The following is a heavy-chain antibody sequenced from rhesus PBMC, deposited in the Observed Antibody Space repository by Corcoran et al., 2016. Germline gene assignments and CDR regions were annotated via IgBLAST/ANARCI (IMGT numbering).Heavy chain of an antibody. D-gene: IGHD3-16*01. V-gene: IGHV4-173*01. Sequence: QLQLQESGPGLVKPSETLSLTCAVSGGSISSNYWSWSRPPPGKGLEGIGRISGRGGSTDYNPSLKSRVTISTYTSKNQFSLKLSSVTAADTAVYYCARGGVVAFFDYWGQGVLVTVSS. J-gene: IGHJ4*01. CDR2: ISGRGGST. CDR3: ARGGVVAFFDY. CDR1: GGSISSNY.